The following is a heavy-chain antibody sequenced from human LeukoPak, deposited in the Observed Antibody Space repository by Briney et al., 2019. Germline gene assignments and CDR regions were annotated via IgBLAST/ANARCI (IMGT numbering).Heavy chain of an antibody. CDR3: ARGPIVGATHDAFDI. CDR1: GGTFSSYA. CDR2: IIPIFGTA. D-gene: IGHD1-26*01. Sequence: HAASVKVSCKASGGTFSSYAISWVRQAPGQGLEWMGGIIPIFGTANYAQKFQGRVTITTDESTSTAYMELSSLRSEDTAVYYCARGPIVGATHDAFDIWGQGTMVTVSS. J-gene: IGHJ3*02. V-gene: IGHV1-69*05.